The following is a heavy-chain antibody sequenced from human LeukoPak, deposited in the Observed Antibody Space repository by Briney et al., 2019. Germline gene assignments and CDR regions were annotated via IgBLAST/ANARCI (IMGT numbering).Heavy chain of an antibody. CDR1: GGTFSSYA. CDR2: IIPIFGTA. D-gene: IGHD6-6*01. J-gene: IGHJ3*02. CDR3: AGIAARFGFAFDI. Sequence: SVKVSCKASGGTFSSYAISWVRQAPGQGLEWMGGIIPIFGTANYAQKFQGRVTITADKSTSTAYMELSSPRSEDTAVYYCAGIAARFGFAFDIWGQGTMVTVSS. V-gene: IGHV1-69*06.